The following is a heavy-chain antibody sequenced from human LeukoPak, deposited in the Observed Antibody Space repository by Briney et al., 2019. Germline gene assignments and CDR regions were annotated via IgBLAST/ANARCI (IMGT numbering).Heavy chain of an antibody. CDR2: ISGNTGST. D-gene: IGHD6-19*01. CDR3: AKGYNSGWCYFDS. J-gene: IGHJ4*02. Sequence: PGGSLRLSCAASGFTFSTFAMSWVRQAPGKGLEWVSGISGNTGSTNYADSVKGRFTISRGNSKNTLYLQMNSLRAEDTAVYFCAKGYNSGWCYFDSWGQGTLVTVSS. CDR1: GFTFSTFA. V-gene: IGHV3-23*01.